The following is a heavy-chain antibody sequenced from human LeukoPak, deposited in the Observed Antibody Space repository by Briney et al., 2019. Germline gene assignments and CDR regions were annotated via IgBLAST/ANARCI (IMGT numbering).Heavy chain of an antibody. CDR1: GFAFSNFA. CDR2: VSYEGTIK. CDR3: AREKFDS. J-gene: IGHJ5*01. Sequence: PGGSLRLSCAASGFAFSNFAMHWVRQAPGKGLEWVAVVSYEGTIKYYSDSAKGRFTISRDNSNSLISLQMNGLTTEDTAVYYCAREKFDSWGQGTLVTVSP. V-gene: IGHV3-30*14.